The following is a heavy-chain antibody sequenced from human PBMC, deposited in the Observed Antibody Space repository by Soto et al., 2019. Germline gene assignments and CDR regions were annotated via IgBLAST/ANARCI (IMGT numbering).Heavy chain of an antibody. V-gene: IGHV3-73*01. J-gene: IGHJ6*03. CDR3: RRQASDFWSGKPQYYMDV. D-gene: IGHD3-3*01. Sequence: EVQLVESGGGLVQPGGSLELSCAASGFTFSGSAMHWVRQASGKGLEWVGRIRSKGNNYATAYGALLKGRFTISRDDAKNTAYLQMNSLNTEDTAVYCCRRQASDFWSGKPQYYMDVWGKGTTVTVSS. CDR1: GFTFSGSA. CDR2: IRSKGNNYAT.